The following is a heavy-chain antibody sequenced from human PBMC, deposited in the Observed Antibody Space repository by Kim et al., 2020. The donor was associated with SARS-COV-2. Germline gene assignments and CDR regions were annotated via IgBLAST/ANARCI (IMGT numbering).Heavy chain of an antibody. D-gene: IGHD1-26*01. CDR2: IHHSGST. CDR3: ARDLRGNYQSWFDP. V-gene: IGHV4-38-2*02. Sequence: SETLSPTCTVSGYSISSGDYWAWIRQPPGKGLEWIGSIHHSGSTYYNPSLKSRVTMSVDTSKNQFSLKLSSVTAADTAVYYCARDLRGNYQSWFDPWGQGTLVTVSS. J-gene: IGHJ5*02. CDR1: GYSISSGDY.